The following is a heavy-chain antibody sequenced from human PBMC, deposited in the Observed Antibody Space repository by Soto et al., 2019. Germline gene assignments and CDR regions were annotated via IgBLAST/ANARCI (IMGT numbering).Heavy chain of an antibody. Sequence: QVQLKQSGPEVRKPGASVRVSCKASGYIFTNFGISWVRQAPGQGLEWMGWISGYNDNTHYAQKLQGRFSRSTDTSTGTAYMDLRSLRSDDTAIYYCVRDSSSWFYYYYGMDVWGQGTTVTVSS. V-gene: IGHV1-18*01. CDR1: GYIFTNFG. J-gene: IGHJ6*02. D-gene: IGHD6-13*01. CDR3: VRDSSSWFYYYYGMDV. CDR2: ISGYNDNT.